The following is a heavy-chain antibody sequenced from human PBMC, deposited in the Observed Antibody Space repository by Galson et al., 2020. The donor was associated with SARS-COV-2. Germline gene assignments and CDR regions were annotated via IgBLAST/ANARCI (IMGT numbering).Heavy chain of an antibody. CDR3: ARDAPYYYGSGSYSTGWFDP. J-gene: IGHJ5*02. CDR1: GGSISSYY. CDR2: IYYSGST. D-gene: IGHD3-10*01. Sequence: SETLSLTCTVSGGSISSYYWSWIRQPPGKGLEWIGYIYYSGSTNYNPSLKSRVTISVDTSKNQFSLKLSSVTAADTAVYYCARDAPYYYGSGSYSTGWFDPWGQGTLVTVSS. V-gene: IGHV4-59*13.